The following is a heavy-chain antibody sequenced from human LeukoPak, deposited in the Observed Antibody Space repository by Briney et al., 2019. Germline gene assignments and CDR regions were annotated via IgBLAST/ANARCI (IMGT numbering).Heavy chain of an antibody. D-gene: IGHD2-21*01. J-gene: IGHJ3*02. CDR1: GFIFSSYS. Sequence: GSLRLSCAASGFIFSSYSMNWVRQAPGKGLEWVSYISSSSSTIYYADSVKGRFTISRDNAKNSLYLQMNSLRAEDTAVYYCASNRVVIQVDAFDIWGQGTLVTVSS. CDR3: ASNRVVIQVDAFDI. CDR2: ISSSSSTI. V-gene: IGHV3-48*01.